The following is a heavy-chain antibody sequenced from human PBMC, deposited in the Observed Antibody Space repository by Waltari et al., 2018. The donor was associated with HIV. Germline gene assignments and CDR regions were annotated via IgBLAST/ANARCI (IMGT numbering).Heavy chain of an antibody. V-gene: IGHV3-9*01. J-gene: IGHJ5*02. CDR3: AKDGQFAAP. Sequence: EVQLVESGGGLVQPGRSLRLSCAASGFTFDNYAMHWVRQAPGKGLEWVSCISWNSGSIGYADSVKGRFTISRDNAKNSLYLQMNSLRAEDTALYYCAKDGQFAAPWGQGTLVTVSS. CDR1: GFTFDNYA. CDR2: ISWNSGSI.